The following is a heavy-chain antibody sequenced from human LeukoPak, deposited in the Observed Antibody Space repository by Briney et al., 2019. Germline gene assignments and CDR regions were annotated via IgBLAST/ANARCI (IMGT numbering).Heavy chain of an antibody. CDR2: ISAGGGST. J-gene: IGHJ5*01. CDR3: ARDAGTLESSNSDWSLNLFDS. CDR1: GFTFSSYA. V-gene: IGHV3-23*01. D-gene: IGHD3-9*01. Sequence: PGGSLRLSCAASGFTFSSYAMSWVRQAPGKGLEWVAGISAGGGSTYYADSVKGRFTISRDNDKNTLHLQRNSLSGEDTALYYCARDAGTLESSNSDWSLNLFDSWGEGTLVTVSS.